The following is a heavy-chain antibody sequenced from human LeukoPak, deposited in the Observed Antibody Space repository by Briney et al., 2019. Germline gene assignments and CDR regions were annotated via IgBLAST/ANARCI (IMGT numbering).Heavy chain of an antibody. V-gene: IGHV4-30-2*01. CDR2: IYHSGST. D-gene: IGHD2-2*01. CDR1: GGSISSGGYY. J-gene: IGHJ3*02. CDR3: ASPSIVVVPAALAFDI. Sequence: SETLSLTCTVSGGSISSGGYYWSWIRQPPGKGLEWIGYIYHSGSTYYNPSLKSRVTISVDRSKNQFSLKLSSVTAADTAVYYCASPSIVVVPAALAFDIWGQGTMVTVSS.